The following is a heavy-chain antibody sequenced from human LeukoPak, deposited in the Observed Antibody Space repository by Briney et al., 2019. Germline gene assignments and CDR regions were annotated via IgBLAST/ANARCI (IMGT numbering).Heavy chain of an antibody. V-gene: IGHV3-30-3*01. CDR1: GFTSSSYA. Sequence: GRSLRLSCAASGFTSSSYAMHWVRQAPGKGLEWVAVISYDGSNKYYADSVKGRFTISRDNSKNTLYLQMNSLRAEDTAVYYCAREAYCGGDCYKEYFQHWGQGTRVTVSS. J-gene: IGHJ1*01. CDR2: ISYDGSNK. D-gene: IGHD2-21*02. CDR3: AREAYCGGDCYKEYFQH.